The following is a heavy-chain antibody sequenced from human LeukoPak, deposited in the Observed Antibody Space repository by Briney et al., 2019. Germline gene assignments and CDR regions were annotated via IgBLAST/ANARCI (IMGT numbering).Heavy chain of an antibody. V-gene: IGHV4-59*11. D-gene: IGHD6-13*01. J-gene: IGHJ4*02. CDR1: GGSISSHC. CDR2: IYYSGST. Sequence: PSETLSLTCTVSGGSISSHCWSWIRQPPGKGLEWIGYIYYSGSTNYNPSLKSRVTISVDTSKNQFSLKLSSVTAADTAVHYCARGVSSSWYKSGYYFDYWGQGTLVTVSS. CDR3: ARGVSSSWYKSGYYFDY.